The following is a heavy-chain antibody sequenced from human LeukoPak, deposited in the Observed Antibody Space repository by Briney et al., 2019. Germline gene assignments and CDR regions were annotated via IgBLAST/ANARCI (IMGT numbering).Heavy chain of an antibody. Sequence: SVKVSCKASGGTFSGNSITWVRQAPGQALEWMGRFIPILNTTNYAQDFQGRVNLTADKSTSTAYMELMSLGSEDTAVYYCARETRDSNWNSVAYLDHWGQGTLVTVSS. D-gene: IGHD1-7*01. V-gene: IGHV1-69*08. CDR2: FIPILNTT. CDR3: ARETRDSNWNSVAYLDH. J-gene: IGHJ4*02. CDR1: GGTFSGNS.